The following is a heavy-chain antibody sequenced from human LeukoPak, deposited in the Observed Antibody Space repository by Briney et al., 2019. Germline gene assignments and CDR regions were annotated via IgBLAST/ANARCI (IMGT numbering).Heavy chain of an antibody. J-gene: IGHJ4*02. CDR2: IQEEGSYI. Sequence: PGGSLRLSCAASGFTFSRHWMTWVRQAPGKGLEWVANIQEEGSYIYYVDSVRGRFTISRDNTKNSLFLQMNSLRADDTAVYFCARDSTWQLDYWGQGTLVTVSS. CDR3: ARDSTWQLDY. V-gene: IGHV3-7*03. D-gene: IGHD5-12*01. CDR1: GFTFSRHW.